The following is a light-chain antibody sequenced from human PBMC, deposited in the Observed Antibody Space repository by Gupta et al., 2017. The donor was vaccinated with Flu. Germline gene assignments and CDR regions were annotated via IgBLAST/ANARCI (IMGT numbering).Light chain of an antibody. CDR1: QDISNY. Sequence: DIQMTQSPSSLSASVGDRVTITCQASQDISNYLNWYQQKPGKAPKLLIYDASNWETGVPSRFSGSGSGTDVTFTISSLQHEDIATYYCQQYENLPPGTFGQGTKVEIK. J-gene: IGKJ1*01. CDR3: QQYENLPPGT. CDR2: DAS. V-gene: IGKV1-33*01.